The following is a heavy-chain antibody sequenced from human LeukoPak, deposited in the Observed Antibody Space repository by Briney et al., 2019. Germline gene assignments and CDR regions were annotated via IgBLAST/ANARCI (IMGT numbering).Heavy chain of an antibody. CDR1: GGSIGSRYHY. D-gene: IGHD6-19*01. Sequence: PSETLSLICSVSGGSIGSRYHYWGWIRQPPGKGLEWIGSIEYSGSTYYNPPLKSRVIMSVDTSKKQFSLKVTSVTAADTAVYYCARLARSSGYLAFDYWGQGTLVTVSS. V-gene: IGHV4-39*01. CDR2: IEYSGST. CDR3: ARLARSSGYLAFDY. J-gene: IGHJ4*02.